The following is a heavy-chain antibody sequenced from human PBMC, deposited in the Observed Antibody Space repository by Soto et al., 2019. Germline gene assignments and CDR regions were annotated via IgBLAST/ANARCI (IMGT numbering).Heavy chain of an antibody. V-gene: IGHV5-51*01. J-gene: IGHJ6*02. CDR3: ARIPGLQIYYYYYGMDV. CDR2: IYPGDSDT. D-gene: IGHD4-4*01. Sequence: GESLKISCKGSGYSFTSYWIGWVRQMPGKGLEWMGIIYPGDSDTRYSPSFQGQVTISADKSISTAYLQWSSLKASDTAMYHCARIPGLQIYYYYYGMDVWGQGTTVTVSS. CDR1: GYSFTSYW.